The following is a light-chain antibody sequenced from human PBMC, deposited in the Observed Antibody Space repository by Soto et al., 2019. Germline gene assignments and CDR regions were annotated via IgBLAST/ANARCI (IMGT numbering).Light chain of an antibody. CDR2: DVS. J-gene: IGLJ2*01. CDR1: SSDVGGYNY. CDR3: SSYTSSSTLV. Sequence: QSVLTQPASVSGSPGQSITISCTGTSSDVGGYNYVSWYQQHPGKAPKLMIYDVSNRPSGVSNRFSGSKSGNTASLTISGLQDEDEDYYYCSSYTSSSTLVFGGGTKLTVL. V-gene: IGLV2-14*01.